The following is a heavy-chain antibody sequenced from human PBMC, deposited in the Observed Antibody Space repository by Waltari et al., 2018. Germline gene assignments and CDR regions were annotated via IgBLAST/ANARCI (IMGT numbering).Heavy chain of an antibody. CDR3: ARAGLLGAFDV. CDR1: GVTLSRSW. D-gene: IGHD2-15*01. J-gene: IGHJ3*01. CDR2: INNDGSST. V-gene: IGHV3-74*03. Sequence: EVHLVESGGGLVQPGGSLGLSCAASGVTLSRSWIHWVRQSPGKGLMWVSRINNDGSSTVYADSVKGRFTISRDDAKNTVSLQMNNLSAEDTALYYCARAGLLGAFDVWGQGTMVTVSS.